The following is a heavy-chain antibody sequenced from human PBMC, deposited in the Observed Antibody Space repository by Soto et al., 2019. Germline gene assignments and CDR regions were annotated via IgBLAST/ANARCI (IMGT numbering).Heavy chain of an antibody. CDR1: GGSISSSSYY. J-gene: IGHJ4*02. Sequence: QLQLQESGPGLVKPSETLSLTCTVSGGSISSSSYYWGWIRQPPGKGLEWIGSIYYSGSTYYNPSLKSRVTISVDTSKNQFSLKLSSVTAADTAVYYCARHKYYYDSSGLLPHYFDYWGQGTLVTVSS. CDR2: IYYSGST. CDR3: ARHKYYYDSSGLLPHYFDY. V-gene: IGHV4-39*01. D-gene: IGHD3-22*01.